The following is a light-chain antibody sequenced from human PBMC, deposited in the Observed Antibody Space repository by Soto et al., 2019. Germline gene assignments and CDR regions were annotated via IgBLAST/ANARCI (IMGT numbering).Light chain of an antibody. CDR3: SSYSSTNTLVV. Sequence: QSVLTQPASVSGSPGQSITISCTGTSRDVGGYNYVSWYQQHPGKAPKLMIYEVSNRPSGVSNRFSGSKSGNTASLIISGLRAVDEADYYCSSYSSTNTLVVFGTGTKVTVL. CDR1: SRDVGGYNY. CDR2: EVS. V-gene: IGLV2-14*01. J-gene: IGLJ1*01.